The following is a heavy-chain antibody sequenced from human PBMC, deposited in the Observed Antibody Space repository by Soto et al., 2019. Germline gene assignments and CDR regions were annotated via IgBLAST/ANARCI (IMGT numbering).Heavy chain of an antibody. Sequence: GASVKVSCKASGGSFVSQAISWVRQAPGQGPEWMGGIIPFSGTVTYTERFQGRLTLTADEPTKTAYMELGSLRSEDTAVYYCARGSYDSYAGFFGMDVWGQGTTVTVSS. CDR2: IIPFSGTV. D-gene: IGHD3-10*01. CDR1: GGSFVSQA. V-gene: IGHV1-69*13. CDR3: ARGSYDSYAGFFGMDV. J-gene: IGHJ6*02.